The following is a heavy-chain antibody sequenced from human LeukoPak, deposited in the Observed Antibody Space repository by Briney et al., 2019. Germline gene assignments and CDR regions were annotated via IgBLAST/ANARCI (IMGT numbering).Heavy chain of an antibody. CDR3: AGYHWNSGVVY. Sequence: PGGSLRLSCAASGFTFSDYAMSWIRQAPGQGLEWVSYISRSGDTIDYADSEKGRFSISRDNAKNSLYLQMNSLRAEDTAVYYCAGYHWNSGVVYWGQGTLVTVSS. D-gene: IGHD1-7*01. J-gene: IGHJ4*02. CDR1: GFTFSDYA. V-gene: IGHV3-11*01. CDR2: ISRSGDTI.